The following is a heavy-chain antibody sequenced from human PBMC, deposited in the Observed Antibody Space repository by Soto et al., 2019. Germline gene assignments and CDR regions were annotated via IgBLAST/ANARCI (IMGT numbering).Heavy chain of an antibody. D-gene: IGHD4-17*01. Sequence: PGGSLRLSCEGSGFNFRNFNMIWVRQAPGKGLEWVSSVSGSSSYIYYADSVKGRFTVSRDNANNLVFLQMNGLRPEDTAMYYCARDLRGHYGPWSQGTMVTVSS. CDR2: VSGSSSYI. CDR3: ARDLRGHYGP. V-gene: IGHV3-21*06. J-gene: IGHJ3*01. CDR1: GFNFRNFN.